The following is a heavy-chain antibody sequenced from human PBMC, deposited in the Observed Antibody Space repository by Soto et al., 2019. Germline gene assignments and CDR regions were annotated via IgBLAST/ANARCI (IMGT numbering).Heavy chain of an antibody. V-gene: IGHV3-23*01. J-gene: IGHJ4*02. D-gene: IGHD2-15*01. Sequence: EVQLLESGGGLVQPGGSLRLSCAPSGFIFSNYAMSWVRQARGKGLEWVSAISGSGADTYYTESVKGRFTISRDNFKNALYLQMYSLRTEDTAVYYCAKDTGRGGGSVVDYWGQATLVTVSS. CDR2: ISGSGADT. CDR1: GFIFSNYA. CDR3: AKDTGRGGGSVVDY.